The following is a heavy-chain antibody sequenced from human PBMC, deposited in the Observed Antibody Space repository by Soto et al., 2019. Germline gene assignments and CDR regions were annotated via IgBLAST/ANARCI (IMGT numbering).Heavy chain of an antibody. CDR2: IYHSGST. CDR1: GGSIRSGGYS. D-gene: IGHD6-19*01. CDR3: AKAGGLGAVAADY. V-gene: IGHV4-30-2*01. Sequence: QLQLQESGSGLVKPSQTLSLTCAVSGGSIRSGGYSWSWIRQPPGKGLEWIGYIYHSGSTYYNPPIKSRVTISVDRYKIQFSLKLRSVTAADTAVYYCAKAGGLGAVAADYWGQGTLVTVYS. J-gene: IGHJ4*02.